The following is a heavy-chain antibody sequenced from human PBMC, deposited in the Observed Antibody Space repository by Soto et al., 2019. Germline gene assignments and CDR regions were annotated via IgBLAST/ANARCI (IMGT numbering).Heavy chain of an antibody. CDR1: GGSISSYY. CDR3: ARGSADYDFWSGYWRYYYYGMDV. CDR2: IYYSGST. Sequence: SETLSLTCTVSGGSISSYYWSWIRQPPGKGLEWIGYIYYSGSTNYNPSLKSRVTISVDTSKNQFSLKLSSVTAADTAVYYCARGSADYDFWSGYWRYYYYGMDVWGQGTTVTVS. V-gene: IGHV4-59*01. J-gene: IGHJ6*02. D-gene: IGHD3-3*01.